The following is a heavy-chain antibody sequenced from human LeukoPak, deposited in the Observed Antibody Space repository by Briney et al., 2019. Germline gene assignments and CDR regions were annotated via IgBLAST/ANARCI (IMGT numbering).Heavy chain of an antibody. J-gene: IGHJ3*02. CDR2: INYSGST. V-gene: IGHV4-59*01. Sequence: SATLSLTCTVSGGSISNYYWSWIQQHPGKGREWIAYINYSGSTNYNPSLKSRVTISVDTSKNHFSLTLSSVTAADTAVYYCARFGGPHAFEIWGQGTMVTVSS. CDR3: ARFGGPHAFEI. CDR1: GGSISNYY. D-gene: IGHD3-16*01.